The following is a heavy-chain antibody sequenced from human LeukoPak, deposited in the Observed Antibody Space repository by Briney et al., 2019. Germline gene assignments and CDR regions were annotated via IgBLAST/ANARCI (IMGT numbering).Heavy chain of an antibody. CDR3: ARVAATWYGGS. CDR1: RHSFINYW. Sequence: KCGESLKISCKGPRHSFINYWIAWVRQMPGKGLEWMGIIFPGDSHTRYSPSFQGQVTISTDMSLPTAYLKWSSLRASDTAMYYCARVAATWYGGSWGQGTLVFVSS. D-gene: IGHD2-15*01. J-gene: IGHJ4*02. V-gene: IGHV5-51*01. CDR2: IFPGDSHT.